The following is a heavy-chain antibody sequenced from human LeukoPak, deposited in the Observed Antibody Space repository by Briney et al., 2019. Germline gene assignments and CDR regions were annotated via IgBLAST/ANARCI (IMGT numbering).Heavy chain of an antibody. V-gene: IGHV3-23*01. CDR2: ISGSGGST. Sequence: GGSLRLSCAASGFTFSSYSMSWVRQAPGKGLVWVSGISGSGGSTYYADSVKGRFTISRDNSKNTLYLQMNSLRAEDTAVYYCAKDGDIVVVPAAIGWGDYWLQGTLVTVSS. J-gene: IGHJ4*02. CDR1: GFTFSSYS. CDR3: AKDGDIVVVPAAIGWGDY. D-gene: IGHD2-2*01.